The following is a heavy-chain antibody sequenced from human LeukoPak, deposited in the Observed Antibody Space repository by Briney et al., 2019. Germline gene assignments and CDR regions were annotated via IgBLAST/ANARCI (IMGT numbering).Heavy chain of an antibody. V-gene: IGHV3-30*02. D-gene: IGHD3-3*01. Sequence: GGSLRLSCAASGFTFSSYGMHWVRQAPGKGLEWVAFIRYDGSNKYYADSVKGRFTISRDNSKNTLYLQMNSLRAEDTAVYYCAKVDFWSGFHYYYYMDVWGKGTTVTVSS. CDR2: IRYDGSNK. CDR1: GFTFSSYG. CDR3: AKVDFWSGFHYYYYMDV. J-gene: IGHJ6*03.